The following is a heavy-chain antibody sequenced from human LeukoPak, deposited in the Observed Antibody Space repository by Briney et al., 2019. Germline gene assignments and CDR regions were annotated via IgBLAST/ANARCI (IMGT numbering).Heavy chain of an antibody. CDR1: GFTFDDYV. CDR3: ARARTGEYSYDPLDY. CDR2: INWNGGST. D-gene: IGHD5-18*01. J-gene: IGHJ4*02. Sequence: TGGSLRLSCAASGFTFDDYVMNWVRQAPGKGLEWVSGINWNGGSTGYADSVKGRVTISRDNAKNSLYLQMNSLRAEDTALYYCARARTGEYSYDPLDYWGQGTLVTVSS. V-gene: IGHV3-20*04.